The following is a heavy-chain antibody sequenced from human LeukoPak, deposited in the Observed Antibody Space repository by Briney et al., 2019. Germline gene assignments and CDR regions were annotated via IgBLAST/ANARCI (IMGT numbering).Heavy chain of an antibody. CDR1: GGSISSYY. J-gene: IGHJ6*03. Sequence: SETLSLTCTVSGGSISSYYWSWIREPAGKGLEWIGRIYTSGSTNYNPSLKSRVTMSVDTSKNQFSLKLSSVTAADTAVYYCARGCYLSSTSCLVTMDVWGKGTTVTVSS. D-gene: IGHD2-2*01. CDR3: ARGCYLSSTSCLVTMDV. CDR2: IYTSGST. V-gene: IGHV4-4*07.